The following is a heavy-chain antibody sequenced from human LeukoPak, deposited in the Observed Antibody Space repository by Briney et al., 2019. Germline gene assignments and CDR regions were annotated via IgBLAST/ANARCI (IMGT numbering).Heavy chain of an antibody. CDR3: AKDILHYDSSGIGEYFQH. D-gene: IGHD3-22*01. CDR2: ISGDGGST. Sequence: PGGSLRLSCAASGFTFDDYAMHWVRQAPGKGLEWVSLISGDGGSTYYADSVKGRFTISRDNSKNSVYLQMNSLRTEDTALYYCAKDILHYDSSGIGEYFQHWGQGTLVTVSS. J-gene: IGHJ1*01. CDR1: GFTFDDYA. V-gene: IGHV3-43*02.